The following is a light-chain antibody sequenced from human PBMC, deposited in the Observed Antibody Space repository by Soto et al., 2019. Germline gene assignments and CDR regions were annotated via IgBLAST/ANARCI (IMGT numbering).Light chain of an antibody. CDR3: QQLDSYPLT. Sequence: DIQLTQSPSFLSASVGDRVTITCRASQDISYFLAWFQQKPGRAPKLLIYAVFTLQSGVPSRFSGSGSGAEFTLTISSLQPEDFATYYCQQLDSYPLTFGGGTKVEIK. V-gene: IGKV1-9*01. CDR1: QDISYF. J-gene: IGKJ4*01. CDR2: AVF.